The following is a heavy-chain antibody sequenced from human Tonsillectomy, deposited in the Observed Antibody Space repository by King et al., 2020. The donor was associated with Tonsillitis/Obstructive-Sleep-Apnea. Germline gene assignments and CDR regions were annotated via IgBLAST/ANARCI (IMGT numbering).Heavy chain of an antibody. CDR2: INSDGSST. V-gene: IGHV3-74*01. CDR3: AREWAVPAANYYYGMDV. Sequence: VQLVESGGGLVQPGGSLRLSCAASGFTFSSYWMHWVRQAPGKGLVWVSRINSDGSSTSYADSVKGRFTISRDNAKNTLYLQMNSLRAEDTAVYYCAREWAVPAANYYYGMDVWGRGTTVTVSS. J-gene: IGHJ6*02. D-gene: IGHD2-2*01. CDR1: GFTFSSYW.